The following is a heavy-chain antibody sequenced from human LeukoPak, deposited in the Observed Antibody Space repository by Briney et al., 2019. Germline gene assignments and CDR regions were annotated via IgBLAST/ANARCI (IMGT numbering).Heavy chain of an antibody. CDR3: AKGAGGFSYYNWFDP. J-gene: IGHJ5*02. Sequence: SETLSLTCTVSGGSISSGSYYWSWIRQPAGKGLEWIGRIYTSGSTNYNPSLKSRITISVDTSKNQFSLKLASVTAADTAIYYCAKGAGGFSYYNWFDPWGQGTLVTVSS. CDR2: IYTSGST. CDR1: GGSISSGSYY. D-gene: IGHD5-18*01. V-gene: IGHV4-61*02.